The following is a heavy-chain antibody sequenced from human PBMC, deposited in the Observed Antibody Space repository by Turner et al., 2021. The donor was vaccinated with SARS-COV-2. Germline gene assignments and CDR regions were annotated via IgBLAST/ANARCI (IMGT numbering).Heavy chain of an antibody. CDR3: ASSLPAPGGVPGRLNY. D-gene: IGHD2-8*02. Sequence: QVQLVQSGAEVEKPGASVKVSCKASGYTFTSFYMHWVRQAPGQGLEWMGIINLSGGSTNYAQKFQGRVTMTRDTSTSTVYMELSSLRSEDTAVYYCASSLPAPGGVPGRLNYWGQGALVTVSS. CDR2: INLSGGST. CDR1: GYTFTSFY. J-gene: IGHJ4*02. V-gene: IGHV1-46*01.